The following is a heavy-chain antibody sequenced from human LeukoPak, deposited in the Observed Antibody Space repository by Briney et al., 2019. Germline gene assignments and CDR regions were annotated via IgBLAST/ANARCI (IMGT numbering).Heavy chain of an antibody. V-gene: IGHV3-30-3*01. D-gene: IGHD1-26*01. CDR2: ISYDGSNK. Sequence: GGCLRLSCEASEFTFSSYAMHWVRKAPGKGLEWVAVISYDGSNKYYADSVKGRFTISRDNSKNTLYLQMNSLRAEDTAVYYCARDKMGATFDYWGQGTLVTVSS. CDR1: EFTFSSYA. CDR3: ARDKMGATFDY. J-gene: IGHJ4*02.